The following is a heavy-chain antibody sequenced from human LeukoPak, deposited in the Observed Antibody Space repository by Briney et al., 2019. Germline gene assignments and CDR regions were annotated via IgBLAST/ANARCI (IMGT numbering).Heavy chain of an antibody. V-gene: IGHV3-15*01. CDR3: TTVGSSRYYYYFYY. CDR1: GFTFNHAW. CDR2: IKSKTDGTTT. J-gene: IGHJ4*02. Sequence: GGSLRLSCAASGFTFNHAWMNWVRQAPGKGLEWVGRIKSKTDGTTTEYAAPVKGRFTISRDDSKNTLYLQMNSLKTEDTAVYYCTTVGSSRYYYYFYYWGQGSLVTVSS. D-gene: IGHD3-22*01.